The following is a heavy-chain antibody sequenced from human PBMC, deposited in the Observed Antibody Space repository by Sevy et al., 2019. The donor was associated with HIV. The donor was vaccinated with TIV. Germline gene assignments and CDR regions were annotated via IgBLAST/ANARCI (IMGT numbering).Heavy chain of an antibody. CDR1: GFTFITYD. D-gene: IGHD5-12*01. Sequence: GGSLRLSCAASGFTFITYDMHWVRHVTGKGLEWVSGVGPAGDTFYPGSVKGRITISRENAKNSLYLQMDNLRAGDTAVYYCKRSGGYSDYGIDVWGQGTTVTVSS. CDR2: VGPAGDT. J-gene: IGHJ6*02. V-gene: IGHV3-13*01. CDR3: KRSGGYSDYGIDV.